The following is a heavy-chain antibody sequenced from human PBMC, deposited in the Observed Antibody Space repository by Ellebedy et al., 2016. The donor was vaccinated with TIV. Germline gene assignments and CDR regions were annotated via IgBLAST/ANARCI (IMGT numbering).Heavy chain of an antibody. V-gene: IGHV3-30*04. CDR3: AKEIMRRGANDY. CDR2: ISSDGINK. CDR1: GFTFSSYA. D-gene: IGHD3-10*01. Sequence: GESLKISCAASGFTFSSYAIHWFRQAPGKGLEWLAVISSDGINKYYTDSLKGRFTISRDNSKNALYLQMTSLRTEDTAVYYGAKEIMRRGANDYWGQGTLVTVSS. J-gene: IGHJ4*02.